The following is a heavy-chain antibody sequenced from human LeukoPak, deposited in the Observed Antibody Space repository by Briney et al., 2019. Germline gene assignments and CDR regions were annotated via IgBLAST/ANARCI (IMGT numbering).Heavy chain of an antibody. CDR1: GGTFNSYA. CDR3: ARIPYGSGSYSVGFDY. J-gene: IGHJ4*02. Sequence: SVKVSCKASGGTFNSYAISWVRQAPGQGLEWMGGIIPIFGTANYAQKFQGRVTITADESTSTAYMELSSLRSEDTAVYYCARIPYGSGSYSVGFDYWGQGTLVTVSS. CDR2: IIPIFGTA. V-gene: IGHV1-69*01. D-gene: IGHD3-10*01.